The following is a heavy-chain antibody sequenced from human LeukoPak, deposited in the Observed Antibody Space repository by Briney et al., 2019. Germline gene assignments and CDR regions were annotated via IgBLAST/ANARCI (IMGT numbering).Heavy chain of an antibody. CDR3: ARDKDGFHVDY. CDR2: IYSSGTP. D-gene: IGHD5-24*01. V-gene: IGHV4-4*07. Sequence: SETLSLTCTVSGGSISYYYWSWIRQPAGKGLEWIGRIYSSGTPKYNPSLKSRVTMSIDTSKNQFSLMVNSVTAADTAVYYCARDKDGFHVDYRGQGILVTVSS. J-gene: IGHJ4*02. CDR1: GGSISYYY.